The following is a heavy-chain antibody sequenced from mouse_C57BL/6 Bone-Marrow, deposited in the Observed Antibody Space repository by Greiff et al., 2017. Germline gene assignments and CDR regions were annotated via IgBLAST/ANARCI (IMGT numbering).Heavy chain of an antibody. CDR3: ARPHYYGSYYFDY. V-gene: IGHV1-19*01. D-gene: IGHD1-1*01. Sequence: VQLQQSGPVLVKPGASVKMSCKASGYTFTDYYMNWVKQSHGKSLEWIGVINPYNGGTSYNQKFKGKATLTVDKSSSTAYMELNSLTSEDSAVYYCARPHYYGSYYFDYWGQGATLTVSS. J-gene: IGHJ2*01. CDR2: INPYNGGT. CDR1: GYTFTDYY.